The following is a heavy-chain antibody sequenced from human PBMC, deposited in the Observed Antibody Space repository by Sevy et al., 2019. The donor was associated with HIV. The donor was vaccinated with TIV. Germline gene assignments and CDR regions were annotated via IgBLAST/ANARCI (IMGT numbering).Heavy chain of an antibody. CDR2: ISGYNGHT. Sequence: ASVKVSCKASGYTFSSYGISWVRQAPGQGLEWMGWISGYNGHTNCGQKFQGRVTMATDTSTFTVYMELRSLRSDDTALYYCARAGRGWAAAGTVYLDYWGQGTLVTVSS. CDR3: ARAGRGWAAAGTVYLDY. J-gene: IGHJ4*02. D-gene: IGHD6-13*01. V-gene: IGHV1-18*01. CDR1: GYTFSSYG.